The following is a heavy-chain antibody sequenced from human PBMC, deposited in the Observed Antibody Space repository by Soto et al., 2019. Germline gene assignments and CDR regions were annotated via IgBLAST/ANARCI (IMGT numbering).Heavy chain of an antibody. J-gene: IGHJ4*02. CDR3: ARGGNIVATMFFGFDY. V-gene: IGHV4-30-4*01. D-gene: IGHD5-12*01. CDR2: IYYSGST. CDR1: GGSISSGDYY. Sequence: SETLSLTCTVSGGSISSGDYYWSWIRQPPGKGLEWIGYIYYSGSTYYNPSLKSRLTISVDTSKKQFSLRLSSVTAADTAVYYCARGGNIVATMFFGFDYWGPGTLVTVSS.